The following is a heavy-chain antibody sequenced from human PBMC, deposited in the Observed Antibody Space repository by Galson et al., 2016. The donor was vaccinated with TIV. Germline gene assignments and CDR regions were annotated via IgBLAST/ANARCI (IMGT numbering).Heavy chain of an antibody. D-gene: IGHD6-19*01. Sequence: SLRLSCAASGFTFSTYAMHWVRQAPGKGLGWVAVISYDGSHTYYADSVKGRFTISRDNSKNTVYLQMNSLRPEDTAFYYCATDSGYSVDWYPGRWGQGTLVTVSS. CDR2: ISYDGSHT. CDR3: ATDSGYSVDWYPGR. V-gene: IGHV3-30*04. J-gene: IGHJ4*02. CDR1: GFTFSTYA.